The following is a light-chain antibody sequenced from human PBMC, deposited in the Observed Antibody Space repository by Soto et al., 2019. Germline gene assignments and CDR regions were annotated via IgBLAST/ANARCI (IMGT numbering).Light chain of an antibody. J-gene: IGKJ1*01. Sequence: EIVLTQSPGTLSLSPGERATLSCRASHTISSSYLAWYQQKPGQAPRLLMYAISSRATGIPDRFSGSGSGTDFTLTISGLEPEDFAVYYCQQYDKSPWTFGQGTKVDI. V-gene: IGKV3-20*01. CDR1: HTISSSY. CDR3: QQYDKSPWT. CDR2: AIS.